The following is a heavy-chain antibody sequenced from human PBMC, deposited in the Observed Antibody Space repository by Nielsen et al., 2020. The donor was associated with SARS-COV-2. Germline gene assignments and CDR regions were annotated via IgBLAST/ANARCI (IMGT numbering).Heavy chain of an antibody. CDR2: ISSSSSYI. Sequence: VRQAPGKGLEWVSSISSSSSYIYYADSVKGRFTISRDNAKNSLYLQMNSLRAEDTAVYYCARDSRGYSYGRTYYYYGMDVWGQGTTVTVSS. V-gene: IGHV3-21*01. CDR3: ARDSRGYSYGRTYYYYGMDV. D-gene: IGHD5-18*01. J-gene: IGHJ6*02.